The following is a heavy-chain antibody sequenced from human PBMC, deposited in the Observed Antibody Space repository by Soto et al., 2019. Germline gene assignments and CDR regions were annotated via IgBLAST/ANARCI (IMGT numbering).Heavy chain of an antibody. CDR1: GDSISSYY. CDR3: ALRSMAVVPEY. CDR2: LYYGRSA. D-gene: IGHD3-22*01. J-gene: IGHJ4*02. V-gene: IGHV4-59*01. Sequence: QVQLQESGPGLVKPSETLSLTCAVSGDSISSYYCMWIRQPPGKGLESIGYLYYGRSANYNPSLRSRATLSVDTSTNQCSLTLSSMTAADTAVYYCALRSMAVVPEYWGQGTLVTVSS.